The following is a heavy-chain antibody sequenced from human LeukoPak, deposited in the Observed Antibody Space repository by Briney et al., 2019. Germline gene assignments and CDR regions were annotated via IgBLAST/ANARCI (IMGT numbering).Heavy chain of an antibody. D-gene: IGHD3-10*01. V-gene: IGHV3-48*03. J-gene: IGHJ6*03. Sequence: GGSLRLSCAASGFTFSSYEMNWVRQAPGKGLEWVSYISSSGSTIYYADSVKGRFTISRDNAKNSLYLQMSSMRAEDTALYYCARGATTMVRGVPPVYYYYMDVWGKGTTVTVSS. CDR1: GFTFSSYE. CDR3: ARGATTMVRGVPPVYYYYMDV. CDR2: ISSSGSTI.